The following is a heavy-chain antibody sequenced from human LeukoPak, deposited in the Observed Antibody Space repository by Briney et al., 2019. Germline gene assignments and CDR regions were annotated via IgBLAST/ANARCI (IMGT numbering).Heavy chain of an antibody. CDR2: IIPIFGTA. D-gene: IGHD3-3*01. CDR1: GGTFGSYA. V-gene: IGHV1-69*01. Sequence: GSSVKVSCKASGGTFGSYAISWVRQAPGQGLEWMGGIIPIFGTANYAQKFQGRVTITADESTSTAYMELSSLRSEDTAVYYCARCTYYDFWSGYSDAFDIWGQGTMVTVSS. CDR3: ARCTYYDFWSGYSDAFDI. J-gene: IGHJ3*02.